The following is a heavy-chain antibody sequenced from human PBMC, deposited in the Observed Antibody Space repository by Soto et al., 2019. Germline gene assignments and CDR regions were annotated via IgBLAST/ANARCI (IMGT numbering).Heavy chain of an antibody. CDR1: GYTFTSYG. CDR2: ISAYNGNT. J-gene: IGHJ4*02. Sequence: ASVKVSCKASGYTFTSYGISWVRQAPGQGLEWMGWISAYNGNTNYAQKLQGRVTMTTDTSTSTAYMELRSLRSDDTAVYYCAVLMVYATHFDEWGQGTLVTVSS. CDR3: AVLMVYATHFDE. D-gene: IGHD2-8*01. V-gene: IGHV1-18*01.